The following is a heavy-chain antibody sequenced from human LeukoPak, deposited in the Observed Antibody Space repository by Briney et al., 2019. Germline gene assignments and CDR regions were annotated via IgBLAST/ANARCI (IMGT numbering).Heavy chain of an antibody. D-gene: IGHD6-25*01. Sequence: PGGSLRLSCAVSGFTFSNYAMSWVRQPPGKGLEWVSAISGISSSTYHADYEKGRFTIFSDNSKNTPYLQMNSLRAADTAVYYCAMKAVPRPRLDDAFDFWGQGTVVSVSS. CDR3: AMKAVPRPRLDDAFDF. CDR1: GFTFSNYA. V-gene: IGHV3-23*01. J-gene: IGHJ3*01. CDR2: ISGISSST.